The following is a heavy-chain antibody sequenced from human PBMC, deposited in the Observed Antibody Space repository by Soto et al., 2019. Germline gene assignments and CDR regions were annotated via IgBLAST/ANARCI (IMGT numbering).Heavy chain of an antibody. CDR2: ITGSGAGT. CDR3: ARDPNGDYIGAFDI. V-gene: IGHV3-23*01. D-gene: IGHD4-17*01. J-gene: IGHJ3*02. Sequence: EVQLLESGGDLVQPGGSLRLSCAASRFTFSTYAMTWVRQAPGKGLEWVASITGSGAGTSYADSVKGRFTVSRDNSKSTLSLHMSNLRVEDTAVYYCARDPNGDYIGAFDIWGQLTMVTVSS. CDR1: RFTFSTYA.